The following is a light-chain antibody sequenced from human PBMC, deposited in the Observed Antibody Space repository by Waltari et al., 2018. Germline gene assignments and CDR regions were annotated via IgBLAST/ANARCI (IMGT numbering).Light chain of an antibody. V-gene: IGLV4-69*01. CDR2: ANSDGSH. CDR3: QTGGHGTWV. CDR1: SGHSNNI. Sequence: QLVLTQSPSASASLGASVKLTCTLDSGHSNNIVAWLQRRAEKGPRYLMKANSDGSHTKGDDIPDRFSGSSSGPERYLTISSLQSEDEADCYCQTGGHGTWVFGGGTKLTVV. J-gene: IGLJ3*02.